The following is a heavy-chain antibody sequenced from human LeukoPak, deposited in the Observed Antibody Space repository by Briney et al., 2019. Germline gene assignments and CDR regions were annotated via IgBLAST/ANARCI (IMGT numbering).Heavy chain of an antibody. V-gene: IGHV3-23*01. Sequence: GRSLRLSCAASGFTFSSYGMSWVRQAPGKGLEWVSAISGSGGSTYYADSVKGRFTISRDNSKSTLYLQMNSLRAEDTAVYYCAKDHSRRFGELSPFDPWGQGTLVTVSS. CDR3: AKDHSRRFGELSPFDP. J-gene: IGHJ5*02. D-gene: IGHD3-10*01. CDR1: GFTFSSYG. CDR2: ISGSGGST.